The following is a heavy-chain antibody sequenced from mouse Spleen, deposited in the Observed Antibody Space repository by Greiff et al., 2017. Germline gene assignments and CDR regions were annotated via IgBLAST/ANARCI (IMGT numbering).Heavy chain of an antibody. J-gene: IGHJ4*01. CDR2: IYPSDSYT. CDR3: TRRGAMDY. Sequence: QVQLQQPGAELVRPGASVKLSCKASGYTFTSYWINWVKQRPGQGLEWIGNIYPSDSYTNYNQKFKDKATLTVDKSSSTAYMQLSSPTSEDSAVYYCTRRGAMDYWGQGTSVTVSS. CDR1: GYTFTSYW. V-gene: IGHV1-69*02.